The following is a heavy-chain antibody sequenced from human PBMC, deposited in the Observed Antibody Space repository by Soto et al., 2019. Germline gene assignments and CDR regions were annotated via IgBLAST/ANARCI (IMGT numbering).Heavy chain of an antibody. V-gene: IGHV3-30*03. CDR2: ISYDGSNK. Sequence: GESLKISCAASGFTFSSYGMHWVRQAPGKGLEWVAVISYDGSNKYYADSVKGRFTISRDNSKNTLYLQMNSLRAEDTAVYYCARQGQLSHYYYYGMDVWGQGTTVTVSS. J-gene: IGHJ6*02. CDR1: GFTFSSYG. D-gene: IGHD1-1*01. CDR3: ARQGQLSHYYYYGMDV.